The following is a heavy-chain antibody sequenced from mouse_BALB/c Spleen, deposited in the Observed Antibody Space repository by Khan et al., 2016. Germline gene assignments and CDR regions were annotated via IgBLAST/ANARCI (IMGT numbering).Heavy chain of an antibody. CDR3: ARNPYYGAIDY. CDR2: INPDSSTI. D-gene: IGHD2-10*01. CDR1: GFDFSRYW. J-gene: IGHJ4*01. V-gene: IGHV4-1*02. Sequence: EVKLLESGGGLVQPGGSLKLSCAASGFDFSRYWMSWVRQAPGKGLEWIGEINPDSSTINYTPSLKDKFIISRDNAKNTLYLQMSKVRSEDTSLYYCARNPYYGAIDYWGQGTSVTVSS.